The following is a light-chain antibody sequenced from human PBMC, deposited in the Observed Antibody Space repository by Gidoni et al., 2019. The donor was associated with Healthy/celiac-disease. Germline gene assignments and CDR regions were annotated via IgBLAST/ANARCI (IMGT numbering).Light chain of an antibody. J-gene: IGLJ1*01. CDR1: NLGDTY. V-gene: IGLV3-1*01. CDR3: QAWDSSTAF. CDR2: QDS. Sequence: SYERTTQPSVSLSPGQTASLTCSGDNLGDTYVCWYQQKPGQSPVLVIYQDSKRPSGIPERFSGSNSGNTATLTISGTQAMDEADYYCQAWDSSTAFFGTGTKVTVL.